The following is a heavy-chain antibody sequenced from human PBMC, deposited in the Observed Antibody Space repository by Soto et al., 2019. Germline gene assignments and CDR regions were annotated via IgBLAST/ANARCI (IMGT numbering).Heavy chain of an antibody. CDR1: GFPFSSSV. CDR3: ATPDYGYYWYFDL. CDR2: IVVGSGHT. V-gene: IGHV1-58*01. Sequence: QMQLVQSGPEVKKPGTSVKVSCKASGFPFSSSVVQWVRQGRGQRLEWIGWIVVGSGHTKYAQKFQERVSITRDMSTSPAYRELTSLRSEDTAMYYCATPDYGYYWYFDLWGRGTLVTVSS. D-gene: IGHD4-17*01. J-gene: IGHJ2*01.